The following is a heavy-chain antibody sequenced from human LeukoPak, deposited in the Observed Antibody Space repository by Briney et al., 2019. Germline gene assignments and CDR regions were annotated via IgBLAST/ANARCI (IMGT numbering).Heavy chain of an antibody. Sequence: PSEALSLTCTVSGGSISSYYWSWIRQPPGKGLEWIGEIYHSGSTNYNPSLKSRVTISVDKSKNQFSLKLSSVTAADTAVYYCARSSPYCTNGVCYHYWGQGTLVTVSS. V-gene: IGHV4-59*12. CDR2: IYHSGST. J-gene: IGHJ4*02. CDR3: ARSSPYCTNGVCYHY. D-gene: IGHD2-8*01. CDR1: GGSISSYY.